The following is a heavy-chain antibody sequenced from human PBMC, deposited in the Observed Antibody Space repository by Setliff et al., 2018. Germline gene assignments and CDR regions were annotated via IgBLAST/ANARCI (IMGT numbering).Heavy chain of an antibody. CDR2: IYYSGST. V-gene: IGHV4-34*09. CDR1: GGSFSGYY. D-gene: IGHD4-17*01. Sequence: ASETLSLTCAVYGGSFSGYYWSWIRQPPGKGLEWIGSIYYSGSTYYNPSLKSRVTISVDTSKNQFSLKLSSVTAADTAVYYCARDPLTTNRRRAFDIWGQGTMVTVSS. J-gene: IGHJ3*02. CDR3: ARDPLTTNRRRAFDI.